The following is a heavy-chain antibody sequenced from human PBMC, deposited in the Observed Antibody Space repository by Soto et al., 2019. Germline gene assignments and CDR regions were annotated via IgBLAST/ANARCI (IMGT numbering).Heavy chain of an antibody. V-gene: IGHV3-15*07. J-gene: IGHJ4*01. CDR3: TTDSYSTIIIVRFDY. CDR1: GFNFTNAW. CDR2: IKSKTDGGTT. D-gene: IGHD3-22*01. Sequence: SLRRSYAASGFNFTNAWINWVRQAPGKGLDWVGRIKSKTDGGTTDYAEPVKGRFAISRDDSNNMVYLQMNSLKIEDTAVYYCTTDSYSTIIIVRFDYWGHGTLVTVS.